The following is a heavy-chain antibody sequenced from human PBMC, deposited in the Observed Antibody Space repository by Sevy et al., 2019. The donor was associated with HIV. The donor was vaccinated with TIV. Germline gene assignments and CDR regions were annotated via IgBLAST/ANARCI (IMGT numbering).Heavy chain of an antibody. D-gene: IGHD1-1*01. Sequence: GGCLRLSCAASGFTFDNFAMHWVRQAPGKGLEWVSGISWNSDNISHGDSVKGRFTISRDNAKQSLYLQMDSLRVEDTALYFCSKAPTNELSSLPFDCWGPGTLVTVSS. CDR2: ISWNSDNI. J-gene: IGHJ4*02. CDR1: GFTFDNFA. CDR3: SKAPTNELSSLPFDC. V-gene: IGHV3-9*01.